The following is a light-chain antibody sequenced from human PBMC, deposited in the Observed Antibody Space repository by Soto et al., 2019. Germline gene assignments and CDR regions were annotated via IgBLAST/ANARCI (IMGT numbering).Light chain of an antibody. V-gene: IGKV2-28*01. Sequence: DIVMTQSPLSLPVTPGEPASISCRSSQSLLHSIGYNYLDWYLQRPGQSPQLLIYLGSNRASGVPDRFSGSASGTDFTLKISRVEAEDVGVYYCMQALQTQWTFGQGTKVEIK. J-gene: IGKJ1*01. CDR3: MQALQTQWT. CDR2: LGS. CDR1: QSLLHSIGYNY.